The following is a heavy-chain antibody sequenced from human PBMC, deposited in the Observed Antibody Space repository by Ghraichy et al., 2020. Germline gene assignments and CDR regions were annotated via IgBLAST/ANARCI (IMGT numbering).Heavy chain of an antibody. Sequence: GGSLRLSCAASGFTFSSYGMHWVRQAPGKGLEWVAVISYDGSNKYYADSVKGRFTISRDNSKNTLYLQMNSLRAEDTAVYYCATRPAAAGSGFDYWGQGTLVTVSS. J-gene: IGHJ4*02. V-gene: IGHV3-30*03. CDR2: ISYDGSNK. D-gene: IGHD6-13*01. CDR1: GFTFSSYG. CDR3: ATRPAAAGSGFDY.